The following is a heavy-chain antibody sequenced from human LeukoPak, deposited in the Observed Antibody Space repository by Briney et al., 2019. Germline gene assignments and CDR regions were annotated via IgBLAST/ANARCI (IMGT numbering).Heavy chain of an antibody. CDR3: ARGIGRIAAAGQNWLDP. D-gene: IGHD6-13*01. V-gene: IGHV4-31*03. CDR1: GGSISSGGYY. Sequence: SETLSLTCTVSGGSISSGGYYWSWIRQHPGKGLEWIGYIYYSGSTYYSPSLKSRVTIPVDTSKNQFSLKLSSVTAADTAVYYCARGIGRIAAAGQNWLDPWGQGTLVTVSS. J-gene: IGHJ5*02. CDR2: IYYSGST.